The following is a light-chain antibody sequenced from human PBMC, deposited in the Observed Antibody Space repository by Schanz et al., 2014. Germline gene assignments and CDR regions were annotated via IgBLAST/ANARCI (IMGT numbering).Light chain of an antibody. CDR1: SSDVGGYNL. CDR2: DGS. J-gene: IGLJ3*02. CDR3: CSYAGDNTLR. Sequence: QSALTQPVSVSGSPGQSITISCTGTSSDVGGYNLVSWYQHHPGEAPKLLIYDGSKRPSGVFTRFSGSKSGNTASLTISGLQAEDEADYYCCSYAGDNTLRFGGGTKLTVL. V-gene: IGLV2-23*01.